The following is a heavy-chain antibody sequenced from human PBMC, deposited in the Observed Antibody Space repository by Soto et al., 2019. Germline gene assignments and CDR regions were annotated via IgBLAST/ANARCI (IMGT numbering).Heavy chain of an antibody. J-gene: IGHJ4*02. CDR2: TGYTSKWYT. Sequence: QVQLQQSGPGLVKPSQTLSLTCAISGDSISTNNVAWNWIRQSPSGGLEWLGRTGYTSKWYTDYAVSVRSRLTLNPDTSKNQFSLQLNSVTLDDTAVYYCARGKYSAFDYWGQGTLVTVSS. CDR1: GDSISTNNVA. CDR3: ARGKYSAFDY. D-gene: IGHD5-18*01. V-gene: IGHV6-1*01.